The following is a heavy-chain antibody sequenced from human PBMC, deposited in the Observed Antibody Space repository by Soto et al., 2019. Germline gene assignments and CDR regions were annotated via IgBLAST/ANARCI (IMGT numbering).Heavy chain of an antibody. Sequence: PRETLSLTCAVVGDSLRGQSWNWIRQSPGKGLEWIGELDQSGGTNYNPSLKSRAIISDDTSKNQFSLTLTSVTAADTAVYYCAREDSNGWSGESLDVWGQGTTVTVSS. D-gene: IGHD6-19*01. J-gene: IGHJ6*02. CDR3: AREDSNGWSGESLDV. CDR2: LDQSGGT. CDR1: GDSLRGQS. V-gene: IGHV4-34*01.